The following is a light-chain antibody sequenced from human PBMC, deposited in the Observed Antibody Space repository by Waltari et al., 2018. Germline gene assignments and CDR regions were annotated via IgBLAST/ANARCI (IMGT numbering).Light chain of an antibody. CDR1: TRAVGRPHY. J-gene: IGLJ2*01. CDR3: SSYTTAGTLVVF. CDR2: DVT. Sequence: SALTQPASVSGSPEQSITISSTGTTRAVGRPHYASWSQQHTPNAPKLIIYDVTKGPSGFSNRFSGSKSGNTASLTIFGLQAEDDADYYCSSYTTAGTLVVFFGGGTKLTVL. V-gene: IGLV2-14*03.